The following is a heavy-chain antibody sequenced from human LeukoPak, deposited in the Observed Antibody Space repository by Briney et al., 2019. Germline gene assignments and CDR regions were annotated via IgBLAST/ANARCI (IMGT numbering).Heavy chain of an antibody. CDR1: GYTFTSYG. CDR3: ARAGRQQRLATWYFDY. Sequence: ASVKVSCKASGYTFTSYGISWVRQAPGQGLEWMGWISAYNGNTNYAQKLQGRVTMTTDTSTSTAYMELRSLRSDDTAVYYCARAGRQQRLATWYFDYWGQGTLVTVSS. V-gene: IGHV1-18*01. D-gene: IGHD6-19*01. J-gene: IGHJ4*02. CDR2: ISAYNGNT.